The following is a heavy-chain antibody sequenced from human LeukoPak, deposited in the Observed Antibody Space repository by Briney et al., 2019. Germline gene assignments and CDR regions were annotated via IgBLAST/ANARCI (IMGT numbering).Heavy chain of an antibody. CDR3: ARGITIFGVDPASYFDY. V-gene: IGHV4-4*07. D-gene: IGHD3-3*01. J-gene: IGHJ4*02. CDR1: GGSISSYY. Sequence: SETLSLTCTVSGGSISSYYWSWIRQPVGKGLEWIGRIYTSGSTNYNPSLKSRVTMSVDTSKNQFSLKLSSATAADTAVYYCARGITIFGVDPASYFDYWGQGTLVTVSS. CDR2: IYTSGST.